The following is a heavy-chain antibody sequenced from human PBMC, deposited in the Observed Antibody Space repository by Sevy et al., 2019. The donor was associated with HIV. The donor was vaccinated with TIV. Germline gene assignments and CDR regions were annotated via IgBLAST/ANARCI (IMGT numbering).Heavy chain of an antibody. D-gene: IGHD3-9*01. CDR1: GLSVTNNG. CDR2: ISYDGINK. J-gene: IGHJ6*02. V-gene: IGHV3-30*18. Sequence: GGSLRLSCEVSGLSVTNNGMHWVRQAPGKGLEWVAVISYDGINKYYGDSVKGRIIISRDRSKNTLYLQMNILRIEDTADYYCAKDFTGFYGMDVWGQGTTVTVSS. CDR3: AKDFTGFYGMDV.